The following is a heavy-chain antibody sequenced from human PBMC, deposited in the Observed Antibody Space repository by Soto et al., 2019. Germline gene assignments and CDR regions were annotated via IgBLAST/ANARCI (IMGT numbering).Heavy chain of an antibody. CDR2: INSDGSST. CDR3: VRTSLVVAAATREDY. V-gene: IGHV3-74*01. D-gene: IGHD2-15*01. CDR1: GFTFSSYW. J-gene: IGHJ4*02. Sequence: GGSLRLSCAASGFTFSSYWMHWVRQAPGKGLVWVTRINSDGSSTSYAGSVKGRFTISRDNAKNTLYLQMNSLRAEDTAVYYCVRTSLVVAAATREDYWGQGTLVTVSS.